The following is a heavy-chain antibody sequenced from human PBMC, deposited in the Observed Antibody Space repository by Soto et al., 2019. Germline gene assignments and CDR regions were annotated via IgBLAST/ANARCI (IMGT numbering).Heavy chain of an antibody. CDR3: AGELESDP. V-gene: IGHV3-30*03. D-gene: IGHD1-1*01. J-gene: IGHJ5*02. Sequence: QVQLVESGGGVVQPGRSLRLSCAASGFTFSTYGMHWVRQAPGKGLEWVAVISYDGNNKYYGDSVKGRFTISRDNSKNTQYLQMNSLRGEDTAVYYCAGELESDPWGQGTLVTVSS. CDR1: GFTFSTYG. CDR2: ISYDGNNK.